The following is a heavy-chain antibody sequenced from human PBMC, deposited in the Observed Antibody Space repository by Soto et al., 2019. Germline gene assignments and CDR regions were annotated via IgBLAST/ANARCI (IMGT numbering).Heavy chain of an antibody. CDR1: GYTFSNYG. Sequence: ASVKVSCKTSGYTFSNYGITWVRQAPGQPLEWLGWISLYSDGTNYAQKFQGRVSMTTDTSTTTAYMELRSLRSDDTAVYYCARVVPGAEAWFGPWGPGSLVTVSS. V-gene: IGHV1-18*01. CDR2: ISLYSDGT. D-gene: IGHD2-2*01. J-gene: IGHJ5*02. CDR3: ARVVPGAEAWFGP.